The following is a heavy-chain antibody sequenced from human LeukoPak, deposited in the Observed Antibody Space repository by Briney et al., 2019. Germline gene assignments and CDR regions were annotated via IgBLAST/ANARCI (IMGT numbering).Heavy chain of an antibody. Sequence: GGSLRHSCAGSGFTFASYAVHWVRQAPGKRLEWVAFISSDGTTEHYRDSVKGRFTLSRDNSKNTVSLQMNSLGTEDTAVYYCARGRDSGSFIIDYWGQGTLVTVSS. V-gene: IGHV3-30-3*01. CDR2: ISSDGTTE. D-gene: IGHD3-10*01. CDR3: ARGRDSGSFIIDY. CDR1: GFTFASYA. J-gene: IGHJ4*02.